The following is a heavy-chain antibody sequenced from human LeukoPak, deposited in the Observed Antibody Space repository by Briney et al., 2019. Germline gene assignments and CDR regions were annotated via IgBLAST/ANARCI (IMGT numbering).Heavy chain of an antibody. V-gene: IGHV3-21*01. D-gene: IGHD1-26*01. J-gene: IGHJ4*02. CDR1: GFTFSSYS. CDR3: ARGGPGGALNC. Sequence: GGSLRLSCTASGFTFSSYSMNWVRLAPGKGLQWVSSISSSSSSIYYADSLKGLFTISRDNAKNSLYLQMNSLRAEDTAVYYCARGGPGGALNCWGQGTLVTVSS. CDR2: ISSSSSSI.